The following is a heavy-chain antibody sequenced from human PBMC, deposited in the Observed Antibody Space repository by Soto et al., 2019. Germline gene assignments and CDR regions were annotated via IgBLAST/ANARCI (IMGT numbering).Heavy chain of an antibody. CDR2: IKSKTDGGTT. Sequence: LRXSCAASGFTFSNSCISWVRQAPGKGLEWVGRIKSKTDGGTTDYAAPVKGRFTISRDDSKNTLYLQMNSLKTEDTAVYYCTTLTYNWFDHWGQGTLVTVSS. V-gene: IGHV3-15*01. CDR1: GFTFSNSC. J-gene: IGHJ5*02. D-gene: IGHD7-27*01. CDR3: TTLTYNWFDH.